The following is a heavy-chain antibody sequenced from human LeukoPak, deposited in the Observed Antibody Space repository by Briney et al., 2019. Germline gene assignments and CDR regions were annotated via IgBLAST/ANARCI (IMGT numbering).Heavy chain of an antibody. V-gene: IGHV3-30*03. J-gene: IGHJ3*02. D-gene: IGHD3-22*01. CDR2: ISYDGSNE. Sequence: PGGSLRLSCAASGLTFSSYGMHWVRQAPGRGLEWVTVISYDGSNEYYADSVKGRFTISRDNSKNTLFLQMNSLRPEDTAVYYCTTDPIVVITSGAFDIWGHGTMVTVSS. CDR1: GLTFSSYG. CDR3: TTDPIVVITSGAFDI.